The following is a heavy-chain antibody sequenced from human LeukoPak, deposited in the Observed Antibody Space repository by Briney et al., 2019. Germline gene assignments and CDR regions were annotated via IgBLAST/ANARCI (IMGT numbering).Heavy chain of an antibody. D-gene: IGHD1-26*01. CDR1: GGSISSYY. Sequence: PSETLSLTCTVSGGSISSYYWSWIRQPPGKGLEWIGYIYYSGSTKYNPSLKSRVTISVDTSKNQFSLNLSSVTAADTAVYYCARHQGGYFYSDYWGQGTLVTVSS. V-gene: IGHV4-59*08. CDR3: ARHQGGYFYSDY. CDR2: IYYSGST. J-gene: IGHJ4*02.